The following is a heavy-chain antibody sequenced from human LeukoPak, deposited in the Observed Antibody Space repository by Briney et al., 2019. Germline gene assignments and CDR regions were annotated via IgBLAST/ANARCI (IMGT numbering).Heavy chain of an antibody. D-gene: IGHD4-17*01. Sequence: GRSLRLSCAASGFTFSSYAMHWVRQAPGKRLEWVADTAYDGSDKYYADSVKGRFTISRDNSKKTLYLQMNSLRAEDTAVYYCARVGDYGGAFDIWGQGTMVTVSS. J-gene: IGHJ3*02. CDR2: TAYDGSDK. CDR1: GFTFSSYA. CDR3: ARVGDYGGAFDI. V-gene: IGHV3-30-3*01.